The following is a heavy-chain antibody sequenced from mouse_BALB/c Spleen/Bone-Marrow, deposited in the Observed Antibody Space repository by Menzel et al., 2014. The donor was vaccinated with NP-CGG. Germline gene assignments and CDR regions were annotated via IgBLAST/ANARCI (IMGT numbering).Heavy chain of an antibody. Sequence: EVKVIESGGGLVQPGGSLNLACVASGFDFSRYWMSWARQAPGKGQEWIGEINPGSSTINYSPSLKDKFIISRDNAKNTLYLQVSTVRSEDTALYYCARLGNYGYHDSWGQGTALTVSS. CDR3: ARLGNYGYHDS. V-gene: IGHV4-2*02. D-gene: IGHD1-2*01. CDR1: GFDFSRYW. J-gene: IGHJ2*01. CDR2: INPGSSTI.